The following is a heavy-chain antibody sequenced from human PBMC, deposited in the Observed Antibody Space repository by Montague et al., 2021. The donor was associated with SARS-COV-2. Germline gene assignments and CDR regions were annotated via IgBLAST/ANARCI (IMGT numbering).Heavy chain of an antibody. V-gene: IGHV6-1*01. CDR2: PYYESKWYS. J-gene: IGHJ4*02. CDR3: VRYSGWFYFDF. D-gene: IGHD6-19*01. CDR1: GDSVSGHRLS. Sequence: CAISGDSVSGHRLSWGWHRPSLQSGLQFVGSPYYESKWYSDYAPSVRGRLTVNPDASKNEFSLELNYVTPEDTAVYYCVRYSGWFYFDFWGQGTLVTVSS.